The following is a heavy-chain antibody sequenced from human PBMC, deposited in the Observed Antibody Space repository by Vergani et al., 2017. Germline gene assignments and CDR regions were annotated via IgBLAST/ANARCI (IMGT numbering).Heavy chain of an antibody. D-gene: IGHD1-26*01. CDR2: IYPGDSDT. V-gene: IGHV5-51*01. J-gene: IGHJ3*02. Sequence: EVQLVQSGAEVKTPGESLKISCKGSGYSFTSYWIGWVRQMPGKGLEWMGIIYPGDSDTRYSPSFQGQVTIAADKSISTAYLQWSSLKASDTAMYYCARPHSGSYPDDAFDIWGQGTMVTVSS. CDR3: ARPHSGSYPDDAFDI. CDR1: GYSFTSYW.